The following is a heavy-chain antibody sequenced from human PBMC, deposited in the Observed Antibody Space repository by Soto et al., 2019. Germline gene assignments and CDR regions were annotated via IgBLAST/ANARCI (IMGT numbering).Heavy chain of an antibody. J-gene: IGHJ6*02. D-gene: IGHD6-19*01. CDR3: ARGPGSSGWYYYYGMDV. CDR1: GGSISSYH. CDR2: IYYSGST. V-gene: IGHV4-59*01. Sequence: SETLSLTCTVSGGSISSYHWSWIRQPPGKGLEWIGYIYYSGSTNYNPSLKSRVTISVDTSKNQFSLKLSSVTAADTAVYYCARGPGSSGWYYYYGMDVWGQGTTVTVSS.